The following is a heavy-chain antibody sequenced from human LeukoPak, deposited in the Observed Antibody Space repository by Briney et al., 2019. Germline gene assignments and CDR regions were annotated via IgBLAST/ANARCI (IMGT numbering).Heavy chain of an antibody. D-gene: IGHD6-19*01. Sequence: GGSLRLSCAASGFTFSSYGMSWVRQAPGKGLEWVSSISGSGGSTDYADSVKGRFTISRDNSKNTLYLQMNSLRAEDTAVYYCARDQGSGWWAYWGQGTLVTVSS. J-gene: IGHJ4*02. CDR2: ISGSGGST. CDR3: ARDQGSGWWAY. CDR1: GFTFSSYG. V-gene: IGHV3-23*01.